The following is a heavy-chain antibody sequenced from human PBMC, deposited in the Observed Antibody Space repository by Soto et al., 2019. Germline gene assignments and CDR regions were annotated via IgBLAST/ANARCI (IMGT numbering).Heavy chain of an antibody. CDR2: INAGNGNT. CDR3: ARDRNIDYGSGRRTWFDP. CDR1: GYTFTRYA. D-gene: IGHD3-10*01. Sequence: GSGKVSWEAFGYTFTRYAIYLGRQAPGQKPEWMGWINAGNGNTKYSQKFQGRVTITRDTSASTAYMELSSLRSEDTAVYYCARDRNIDYGSGRRTWFDPWGQGTLVTVSS. V-gene: IGHV1-3*01. J-gene: IGHJ5*02.